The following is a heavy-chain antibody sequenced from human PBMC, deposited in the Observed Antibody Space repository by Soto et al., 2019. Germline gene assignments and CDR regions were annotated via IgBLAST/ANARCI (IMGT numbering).Heavy chain of an antibody. Sequence: QVQLVESGGGVVQPGRSLRLSCAASGFHFRSHAMHWVRQAPGKGLEWVAVISYDGSNKYYADSVKGRFTISRDNSKNTLYLQMNSLRAEDTAVYYCASEYSIGYWGQGTLVTVSP. CDR3: ASEYSIGY. CDR2: ISYDGSNK. D-gene: IGHD6-25*01. V-gene: IGHV3-30-3*01. J-gene: IGHJ4*02. CDR1: GFHFRSHA.